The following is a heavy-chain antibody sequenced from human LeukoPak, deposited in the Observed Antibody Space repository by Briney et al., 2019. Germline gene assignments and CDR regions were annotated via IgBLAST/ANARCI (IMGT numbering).Heavy chain of an antibody. D-gene: IGHD5-18*01. V-gene: IGHV4-4*09. CDR1: GGSISSYY. CDR3: ARQEERYSYGRALYYFDY. J-gene: IGHJ4*02. CDR2: IYTSGST. Sequence: SETLSLTCTVSGGSISSYYWSWIRQPPGKGLEWIGYIYTSGSTNYNPSIKSRVTISVDTSRNQFSLKLSSVTAANTAVYYCARQEERYSYGRALYYFDYWGQGTLVTVSS.